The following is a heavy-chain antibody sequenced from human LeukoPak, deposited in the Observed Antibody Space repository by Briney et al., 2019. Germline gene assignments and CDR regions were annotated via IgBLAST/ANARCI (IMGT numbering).Heavy chain of an antibody. Sequence: GGSLRLSCAASGFTFSTFGMHWVRQAPGKGPEWVAVIWYDGSKKYYIDFAEGRFTISRDNSRNTLYLQMNSLRAEDTAVYYCAKDGRGLDYGDYYFDYWGQGTLVTVSS. V-gene: IGHV3-33*06. CDR2: IWYDGSKK. D-gene: IGHD4-17*01. J-gene: IGHJ4*02. CDR3: AKDGRGLDYGDYYFDY. CDR1: GFTFSTFG.